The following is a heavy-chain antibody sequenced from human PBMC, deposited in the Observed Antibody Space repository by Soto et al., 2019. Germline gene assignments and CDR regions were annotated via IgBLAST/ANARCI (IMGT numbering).Heavy chain of an antibody. V-gene: IGHV4-39*01. J-gene: IGHJ6*04. Sequence: SETLSLTCIVSGGSISSSSYYWGWIRQSPGKGLEWIGSIYYGGGTSYNPSLKGRISISVDTSKTKLSMKLRSVAAADKAVYYCERRGGGTSGYLKYYALYVWGKGTTVT. CDR2: IYYGGGT. D-gene: IGHD3-22*01. CDR1: GGSISSSSYY. CDR3: ERRGGGTSGYLKYYALYV.